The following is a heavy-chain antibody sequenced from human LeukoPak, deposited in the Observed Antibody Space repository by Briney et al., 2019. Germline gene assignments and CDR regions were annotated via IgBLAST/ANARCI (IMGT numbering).Heavy chain of an antibody. CDR3: ARGDCTGGTCYTGYYYYAMDV. CDR1: GFTFSSYV. Sequence: PGGSLRLSCAASGFTFSSYVMHWVRQAPGKGLEWVAVISSNGNTKYYADSVKGRFTISRDNSKNTLYLQMDSLTAEDTAVYYCARGDCTGGTCYTGYYYYAMDVWGQGTTVTVSS. D-gene: IGHD2-15*01. J-gene: IGHJ6*02. CDR2: ISSNGNTK. V-gene: IGHV3-30-3*01.